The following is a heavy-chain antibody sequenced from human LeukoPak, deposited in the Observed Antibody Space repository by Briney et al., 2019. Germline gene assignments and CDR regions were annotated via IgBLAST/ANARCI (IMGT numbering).Heavy chain of an antibody. CDR2: ISSGGTYE. V-gene: IGHV3-30*01. CDR1: GFTFSNYA. D-gene: IGHD3-10*01. CDR3: ARDSTYYYDSGSSGPHYFDN. Sequence: GGSLRLSCAASGFTFSNYAMRWVRQAPGKGLEWVSLISSGGTYEYYADSVTGRFTISRDNSKNTLYLQLNSRRAEDTAVYYCARDSTYYYDSGSSGPHYFDNWGQGTLVTVSS. J-gene: IGHJ4*02.